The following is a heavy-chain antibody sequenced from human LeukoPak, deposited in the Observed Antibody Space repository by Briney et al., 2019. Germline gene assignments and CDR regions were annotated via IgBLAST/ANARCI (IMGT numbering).Heavy chain of an antibody. Sequence: PGRSLRLSCAASGFTFSSYAMHWVRQAPGKGLEWVAVISYDGSNKYYADSVKGRFTISRDNAKNTLYPQMNSLRVEDTALYYCAGVIGWDEPFELWGQGTMVTVSS. CDR1: GFTFSSYA. V-gene: IGHV3-30*04. D-gene: IGHD1-26*01. CDR3: AGVIGWDEPFEL. J-gene: IGHJ3*01. CDR2: ISYDGSNK.